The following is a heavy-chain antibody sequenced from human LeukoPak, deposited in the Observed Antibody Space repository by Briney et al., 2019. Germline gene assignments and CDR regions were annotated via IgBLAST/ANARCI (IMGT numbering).Heavy chain of an antibody. V-gene: IGHV1-18*01. CDR2: INSYSLNT. CDR1: GYTFTLFG. J-gene: IGHJ4*02. Sequence: ASVKVSCKASGYTFTLFGISWVRQAPGQGLEWMGWINSYSLNTNNAQNLQGRVTMTTDTSTSTAYMELRSLRYDDTAVYYCARGEAGYAEDHWGQGTLVIVSS. CDR3: ARGEAGYAEDH. D-gene: IGHD2-2*01.